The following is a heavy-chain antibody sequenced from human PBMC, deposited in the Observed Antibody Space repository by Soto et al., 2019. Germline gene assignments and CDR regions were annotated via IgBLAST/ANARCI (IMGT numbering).Heavy chain of an antibody. CDR3: ARDGMMTGDT. V-gene: IGHV4-4*07. D-gene: IGHD3-9*01. CDR1: GVSVRSYT. CDR2: VFSSVSA. Sequence: QLQLQESGPGQVRPSETLSLTCIVSGVSVRSYTWSWVRQPANKGLEWIGRVFSSVSATYNPSLKSRVTITMDTPENRISLKLDSVTAADAGVYYCARDGMMTGDTWGPGTAVTVSS. J-gene: IGHJ4*02.